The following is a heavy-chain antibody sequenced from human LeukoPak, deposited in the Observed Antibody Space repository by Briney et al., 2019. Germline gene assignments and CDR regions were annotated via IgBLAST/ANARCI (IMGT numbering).Heavy chain of an antibody. V-gene: IGHV3-23*01. CDR1: GFTFSSYA. CDR2: ISGSGGST. Sequence: GGSLRLSCAASGFTFSSYAMSWVRQAPGKGLEWVSAISGSGGSTYYADSVKGRFTISRDNSKNTLYLQMNSLRAEDTAVYYCAKDQYYDSSGSLYFNYWGQGTLDTVSS. D-gene: IGHD3-22*01. CDR3: AKDQYYDSSGSLYFNY. J-gene: IGHJ4*02.